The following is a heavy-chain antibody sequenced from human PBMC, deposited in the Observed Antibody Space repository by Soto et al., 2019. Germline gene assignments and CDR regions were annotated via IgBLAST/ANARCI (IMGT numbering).Heavy chain of an antibody. Sequence: ASVKVSCKASGGTFSSYAISWVRQAPGQGLEWMGGIVPIFGTANYAQKFQGRVTITADESTSTAYMELSSLRSEDTAVYYCARMGRFLEWLSSWFDPRGPATLVTVSS. J-gene: IGHJ5*02. CDR1: GGTFSSYA. CDR2: IVPIFGTA. CDR3: ARMGRFLEWLSSWFDP. D-gene: IGHD3-3*01. V-gene: IGHV1-69*13.